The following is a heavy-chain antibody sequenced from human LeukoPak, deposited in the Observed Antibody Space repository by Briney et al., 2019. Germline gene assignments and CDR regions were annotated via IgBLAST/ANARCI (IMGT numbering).Heavy chain of an antibody. V-gene: IGHV4-34*01. CDR2: INHSGST. Sequence: PSETLSLTCAVYGGSFSGYYWCWIRQPPRKGLGWVGEINHSGSTNYNPSLKSRVTISVDTSKNQFSLKLSSVTAADTAVYYCASTPYYYDSYWFDPWGQGTLVTVS. J-gene: IGHJ5*02. CDR1: GGSFSGYY. D-gene: IGHD3-22*01. CDR3: ASTPYYYDSYWFDP.